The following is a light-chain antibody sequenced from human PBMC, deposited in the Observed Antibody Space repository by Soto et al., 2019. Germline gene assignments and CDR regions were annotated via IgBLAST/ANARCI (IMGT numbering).Light chain of an antibody. CDR1: RSVSSIY. J-gene: IGKJ5*01. Sequence: EIALTQSPGTLSLSPGEGATLSCRASRSVSSIYLAWYQQKPGQAPSLLIYATSSRATGIPDRFSGSGSGTDFSLTISRLEPEDFAVYYCQQYGSSPITFGQGTRLEIK. V-gene: IGKV3-20*01. CDR3: QQYGSSPIT. CDR2: ATS.